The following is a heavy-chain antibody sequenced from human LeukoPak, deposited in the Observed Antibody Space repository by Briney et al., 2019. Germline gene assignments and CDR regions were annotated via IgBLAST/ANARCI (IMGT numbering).Heavy chain of an antibody. Sequence: GGSLRLSCAASGFTFSSYSMNWVRQAPGKGLEWGSYISSSSSTIYYADSVKGRFTISRDNAKNSLYLQMNSLRDEDTAVYYCARGLTWIQLWYDYWGQGTLVTVSS. J-gene: IGHJ4*02. CDR3: ARGLTWIQLWYDY. CDR2: ISSSSSTI. CDR1: GFTFSSYS. D-gene: IGHD5-18*01. V-gene: IGHV3-48*02.